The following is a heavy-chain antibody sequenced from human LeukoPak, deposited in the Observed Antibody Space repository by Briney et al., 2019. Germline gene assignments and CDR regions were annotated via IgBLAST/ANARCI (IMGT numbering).Heavy chain of an antibody. V-gene: IGHV1-2*02. Sequence: ASVKVSCKASGYTFTGYYMRWVRQAPGQGLEWMGWINPNSGGTNYAQKFQGRVTMTRDTSISTAYMELSRLRSDDTAVYYCARASDLYDYVWGSYRYYFDYWGQGTLVTVSS. CDR3: ARASDLYDYVWGSYRYYFDY. D-gene: IGHD3-16*02. J-gene: IGHJ4*02. CDR2: INPNSGGT. CDR1: GYTFTGYY.